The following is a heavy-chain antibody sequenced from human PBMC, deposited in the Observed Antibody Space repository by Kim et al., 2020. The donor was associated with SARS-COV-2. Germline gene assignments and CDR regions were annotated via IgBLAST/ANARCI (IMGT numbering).Heavy chain of an antibody. J-gene: IGHJ3*02. D-gene: IGHD1-26*01. CDR1: GFTFSSYA. Sequence: GGSLRLSCAASGFTFSSYAMHWVRQAPGKGLEYVSAISSNGGSTYYANSVKGRFTISRDNSKNTLYLQMGSLRAEDMAVYYCARDRSIVGATRAFDIWGQGTMVTVSS. V-gene: IGHV3-64*01. CDR2: ISSNGGST. CDR3: ARDRSIVGATRAFDI.